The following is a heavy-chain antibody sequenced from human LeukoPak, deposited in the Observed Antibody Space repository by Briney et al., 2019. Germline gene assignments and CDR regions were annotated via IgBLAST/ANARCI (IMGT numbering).Heavy chain of an antibody. CDR2: VYYTGST. D-gene: IGHD3-10*01. V-gene: IGHV4-39*01. CDR3: ARRVFNPGRHDY. J-gene: IGHJ4*02. Sequence: SETLSLTCTVSGGSISSSDYYWGWIRQPPGKGLEWIGNVYYTGSTYYNPSLKSRVTISVDTPKNQFSLKLSSVTAADTALYYCARRVFNPGRHDYWGQGTLVTVSS. CDR1: GGSISSSDYY.